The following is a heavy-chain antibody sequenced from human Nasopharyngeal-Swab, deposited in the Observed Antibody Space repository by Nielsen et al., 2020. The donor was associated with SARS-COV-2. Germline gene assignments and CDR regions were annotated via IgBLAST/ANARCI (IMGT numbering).Heavy chain of an antibody. CDR2: INSDGSST. V-gene: IGHV3-74*01. CDR1: GFTFSSYW. CDR3: AGESVVTGMDDATDI. J-gene: IGHJ3*02. D-gene: IGHD2-21*02. Sequence: GESLKISCAASGFTFSSYWMHWVRQAPGKGLVWASRINSDGSSTSYADSVKGRFTISRDNAKNTLYLQMNSLRAEDTAVYYCAGESVVTGMDDATDIWGRGTMVTVSS.